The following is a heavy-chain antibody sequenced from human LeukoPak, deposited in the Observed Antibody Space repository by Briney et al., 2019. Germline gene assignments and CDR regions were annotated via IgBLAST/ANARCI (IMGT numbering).Heavy chain of an antibody. J-gene: IGHJ6*02. V-gene: IGHV1-46*01. D-gene: IGHD6-19*01. CDR3: ARGLESSGWYGMDV. CDR2: INTSGATT. Sequence: ASVKVSCKPSGYTFSRYYIHWVRRAPGQGLEWMGIINTSGATTRYGQKFKGRVTATRDTSTSTVYMEMSSLNSEDTAVYYCARGLESSGWYGMDVWGQGTTIIVSS. CDR1: GYTFSRYY.